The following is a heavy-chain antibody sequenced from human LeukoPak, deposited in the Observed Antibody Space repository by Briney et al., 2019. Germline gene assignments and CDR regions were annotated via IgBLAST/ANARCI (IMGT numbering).Heavy chain of an antibody. Sequence: PETLSLTCTVSGGSISSYYGSWIRQPPGKGRGWIGYIYYSATTNYNHSLKTRVTISLDTSKNQFSLKLSSVTASDTAVYYDARGVYIAAAQYGYWGQGTLVTVSS. CDR3: ARGVYIAAAQYGY. CDR2: IYYSATT. D-gene: IGHD6-13*01. J-gene: IGHJ4*02. CDR1: GGSISSYY. V-gene: IGHV4-59*01.